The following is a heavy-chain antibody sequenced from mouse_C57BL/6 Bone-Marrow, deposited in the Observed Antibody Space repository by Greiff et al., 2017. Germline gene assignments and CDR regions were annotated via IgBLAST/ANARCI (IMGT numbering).Heavy chain of an antibody. CDR1: GYTFTSYW. J-gene: IGHJ2*01. CDR3: AREDLVRYYFDY. V-gene: IGHV1-69*01. D-gene: IGHD1-1*01. Sequence: QVQLQQPGAELVMPGASVKLSCKASGYTFTSYWMHWVKQRPGQGLEWIGETDPSDSYTNYNQQFKGKSTLTVDKSSSTAYMQLSSLTSEDSAVYYCAREDLVRYYFDYWGQGTTLTVSS. CDR2: TDPSDSYT.